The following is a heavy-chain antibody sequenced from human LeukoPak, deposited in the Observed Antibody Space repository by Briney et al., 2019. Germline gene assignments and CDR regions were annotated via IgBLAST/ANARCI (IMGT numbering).Heavy chain of an antibody. V-gene: IGHV4-34*01. D-gene: IGHD6-19*01. CDR3: ARGAIIAVAGTYFDY. J-gene: IGHJ4*02. CDR1: GGSFSGYY. Sequence: SETLSLTCAVYGGSFSGYYWSWIRQPPGKGLEWIGEINHSGSTNYNPSLESRVTISVDTSKNQFSLKLSSVTAADTAVYYCARGAIIAVAGTYFDYWGQGTLVSVSS. CDR2: INHSGST.